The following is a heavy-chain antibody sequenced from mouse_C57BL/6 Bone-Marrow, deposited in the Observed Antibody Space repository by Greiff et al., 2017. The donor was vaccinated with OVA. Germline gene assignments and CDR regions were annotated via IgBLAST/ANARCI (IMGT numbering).Heavy chain of an antibody. CDR3: ARPGNAY. V-gene: IGHV5-6*01. D-gene: IGHD4-1*01. J-gene: IGHJ3*01. Sequence: EVHLVESGGDLVKPGGSLKLSCAASGFTFSSYGMSWVRQTPDKRLEWVATISSGGSYTYYPDNVKGRFTISRDNAKNTLYLQMSSLKSEDTAMYYCARPGNAYWGQGTLVTVSA. CDR1: GFTFSSYG. CDR2: ISSGGSYT.